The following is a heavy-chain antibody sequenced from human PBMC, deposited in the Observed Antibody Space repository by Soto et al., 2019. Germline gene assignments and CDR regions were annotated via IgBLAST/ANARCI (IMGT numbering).Heavy chain of an antibody. J-gene: IGHJ3*02. CDR1: GFTFSSYW. CDR2: IKTDGSWT. CDR3: ARSALPYAFEI. D-gene: IGHD2-15*01. V-gene: IGHV3-74*01. Sequence: EVQLVESGGGLVQPGGSLRLSCAASGFTFSSYWMHWVRQAPGKGLLLVSQIKTDGSWTSYADSVKGRFTVSRDNAKNTMFLQMNSLRAEDTAVYYCARSALPYAFEIRGQGTMVTVSS.